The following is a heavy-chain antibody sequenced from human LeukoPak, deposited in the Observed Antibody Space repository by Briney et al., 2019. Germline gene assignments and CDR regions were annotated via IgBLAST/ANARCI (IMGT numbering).Heavy chain of an antibody. D-gene: IGHD6-13*01. CDR1: RFNVSNNY. Sequence: GGSLRLSCAASRFNVSNNYMSWVRQAPGKGLEWVSVIYRGGSTYYADSVKGRFIMSRDNSKNTVYLQMDSLRAEDTAVYYCARDRGAAAGNWGQGTLVTVSS. CDR3: ARDRGAAAGN. CDR2: IYRGGST. J-gene: IGHJ4*02. V-gene: IGHV3-53*01.